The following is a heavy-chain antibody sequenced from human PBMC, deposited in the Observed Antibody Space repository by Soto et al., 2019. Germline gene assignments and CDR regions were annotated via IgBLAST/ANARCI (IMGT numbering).Heavy chain of an antibody. CDR3: ARDVFQEDV. V-gene: IGHV3-30-3*01. Sequence: QVQLVESGGGVVQPGRSLRLSCAASGFTFSSYAMHWVRQAPGKGLEWVAVILSDGSNKWYVDSVKGRFTISRDNSKNTLYLRMNSLRAEDTAVYYCARDVFQEDVWGQGTTVTVSS. J-gene: IGHJ6*02. CDR1: GFTFSSYA. CDR2: ILSDGSNK.